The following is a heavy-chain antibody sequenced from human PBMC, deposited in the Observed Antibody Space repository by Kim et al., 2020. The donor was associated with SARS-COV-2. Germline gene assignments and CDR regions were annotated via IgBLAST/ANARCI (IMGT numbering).Heavy chain of an antibody. Sequence: EYAASVKGRITISRDDSKNSLYLQMNSLKTEDTAVYYCARLPTRISGSSDWGQGTLVTVSS. D-gene: IGHD1-26*01. CDR3: ARLPTRISGSSD. V-gene: IGHV3-72*01. J-gene: IGHJ4*02.